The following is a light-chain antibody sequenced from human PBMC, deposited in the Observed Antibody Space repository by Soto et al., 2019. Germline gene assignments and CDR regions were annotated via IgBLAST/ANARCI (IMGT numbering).Light chain of an antibody. CDR2: DAS. J-gene: IGKJ1*01. CDR3: QQYGSSLWT. CDR1: QSVSSN. V-gene: IGKV3-15*01. Sequence: EIVMTQSPATLSVSPGESATLSCRASQSVSSNLAWHQQKPGQAPRILMYDASTRATGISARFSGSGSGTEFTLTISSLQSEDFAVYFCQQYGSSLWTFGQGTKVEIK.